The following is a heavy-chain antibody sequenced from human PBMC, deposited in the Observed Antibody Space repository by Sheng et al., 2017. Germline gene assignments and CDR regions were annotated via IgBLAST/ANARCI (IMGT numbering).Heavy chain of an antibody. CDR1: GGSISSYY. CDR2: IYYSGST. V-gene: IGHV4-59*01. Sequence: QVQLQESGPGLVKPSETLSLTCTVSGGSISSYYWSWIRQPPGKGLEWIGYIYYSGSTNYNPSLKSRVTISVDTSKNQFSLKLSSVTAADTAVYYCARGDEMAPYYYYMDVWGQGTTVTVSS. J-gene: IGHJ6*03. CDR3: ARGDEMAPYYYYMDV. D-gene: IGHD5-12*01.